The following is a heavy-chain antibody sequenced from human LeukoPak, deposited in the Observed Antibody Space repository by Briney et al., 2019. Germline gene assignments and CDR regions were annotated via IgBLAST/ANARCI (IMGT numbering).Heavy chain of an antibody. J-gene: IGHJ4*02. V-gene: IGHV3-30*18. CDR1: GFTFSSYG. Sequence: GGSLRLSCAASGFTFSSYGMHWVRQAPGKGLEWVAVISYDGSNKYYADSVKGRFTISRDNSKNTLYLQMNSLRAEDTAVYYCAKDFGVQVGYSSAFDYWGQGTLVTVSS. CDR3: AKDFGVQVGYSSAFDY. CDR2: ISYDGSNK. D-gene: IGHD5-18*01.